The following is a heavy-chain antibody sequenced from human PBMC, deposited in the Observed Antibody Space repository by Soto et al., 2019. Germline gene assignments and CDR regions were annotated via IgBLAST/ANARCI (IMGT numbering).Heavy chain of an antibody. D-gene: IGHD5-18*01. CDR1: GGSISSGGYY. CDR3: ARGDLQLWSITNPYYYYYGMDV. J-gene: IGHJ6*02. CDR2: IYYSGST. V-gene: IGHV4-31*03. Sequence: QVQLQESGPGLVKPSQTLSLTCTVSGGSISSGGYYWSWIRQHPGKGLEWIGYIYYSGSTYYNPYLKSRVTISVDTSKNQFSLKLSSVTAADTAVYYCARGDLQLWSITNPYYYYYGMDVWGQGTTVTVSS.